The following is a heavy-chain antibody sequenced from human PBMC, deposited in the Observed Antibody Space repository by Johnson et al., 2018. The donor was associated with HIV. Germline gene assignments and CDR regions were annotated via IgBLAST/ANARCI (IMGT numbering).Heavy chain of an antibody. CDR2: ISSSGSTI. Sequence: QMQLVESGGGLVKPGGSLRLSCAASGFTFSDYYMSWIRQAPGKGLEWVSYISSSGSTIYYADSVRGRFTISRDNAKNSLYLQMNFLRPEDTAVYYCARFMGSTWSDASDIWGQGTMVIVSS. V-gene: IGHV3-11*04. CDR3: ARFMGSTWSDASDI. J-gene: IGHJ3*02. D-gene: IGHD1-26*01. CDR1: GFTFSDYY.